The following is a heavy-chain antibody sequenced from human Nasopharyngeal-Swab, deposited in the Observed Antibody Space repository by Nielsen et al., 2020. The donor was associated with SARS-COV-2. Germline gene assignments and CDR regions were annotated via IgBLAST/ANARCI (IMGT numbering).Heavy chain of an antibody. J-gene: IGHJ4*02. Sequence: SLKISCAASGSTFSSYAMHWVRQAPGEGLEWVAVISYDGSNKYYADSVKGRFTISRDNSKNTRYLQMNSLRAEETAGYYCARGAGGIWGQGTLVTVSS. CDR3: ARGAGGI. CDR1: GSTFSSYA. CDR2: ISYDGSNK. D-gene: IGHD6-13*01. V-gene: IGHV3-30*04.